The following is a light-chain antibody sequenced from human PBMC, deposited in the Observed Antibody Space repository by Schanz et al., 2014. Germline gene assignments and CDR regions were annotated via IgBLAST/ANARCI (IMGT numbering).Light chain of an antibody. CDR1: SSDVGGYNF. CDR3: CSYAASSTVV. Sequence: QSALTQPASVSGSPGQSITISCTGTSSDVGGYNFVSWYQQIPGKAPKLMIYKVTQRPSGVPDRFSGSKSGNTASLTVSGLQAEDEADYYCCSYAASSTVVFGSGTKLTVL. V-gene: IGLV2-23*02. J-gene: IGLJ2*01. CDR2: KVT.